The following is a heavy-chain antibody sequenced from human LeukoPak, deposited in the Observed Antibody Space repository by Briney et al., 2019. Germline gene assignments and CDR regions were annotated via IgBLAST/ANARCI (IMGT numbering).Heavy chain of an antibody. CDR3: AREDYSYYFDY. CDR2: IYYSGST. D-gene: IGHD2-15*01. Sequence: PSETLSLTCTVSGGSISSSSYYWGWIRQPPGKGLEWIGSIYYSGSTYYNPSLKSRVTISVDTSKNQFSLKLSSVTAADTAVYYCAREDYSYYFDYWGQGTLVTVSS. CDR1: GGSISSSSYY. J-gene: IGHJ4*02. V-gene: IGHV4-39*07.